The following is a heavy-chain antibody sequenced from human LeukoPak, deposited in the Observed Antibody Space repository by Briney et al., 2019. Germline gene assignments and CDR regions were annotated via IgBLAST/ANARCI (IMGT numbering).Heavy chain of an antibody. CDR1: GGSFSGYY. D-gene: IGHD6-13*01. J-gene: IGHJ6*03. CDR3: ATVSDSSSWNYYYYMDV. Sequence: SETLSLTCAVYGGSFSGYYWSWIRQPPGKGLEWIGEIDHSGSTNSNPSLKSRVTISVDTSKNQFSLKLSSVTAADTAVYYCATVSDSSSWNYYYYMDVWGKGTTVTISS. V-gene: IGHV4-34*01. CDR2: IDHSGST.